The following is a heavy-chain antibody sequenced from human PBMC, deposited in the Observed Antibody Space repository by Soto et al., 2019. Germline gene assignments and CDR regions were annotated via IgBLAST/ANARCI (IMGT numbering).Heavy chain of an antibody. V-gene: IGHV4-39*01. CDR1: GDSIISSDFY. CDR3: ARHSLALRKNNWFDP. D-gene: IGHD3-3*02. J-gene: IGHJ5*02. Sequence: KASETLSLTCTVSGDSIISSDFYWGWVRQPPGKGLEWIGSIFYLGSSYYNPSLKSRVTMSVDTSKNQFSLRLRSVTAADTALYSCARHSLALRKNNWFDPWGQGIMVTVSS. CDR2: IFYLGSS.